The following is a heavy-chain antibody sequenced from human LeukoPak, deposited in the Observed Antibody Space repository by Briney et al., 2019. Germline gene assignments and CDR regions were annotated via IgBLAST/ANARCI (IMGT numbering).Heavy chain of an antibody. CDR1: GFTFSSYS. CDR2: ISSSSYI. D-gene: IGHD2-15*01. CDR3: ARDRFGGSSFYDAFDI. Sequence: PGGSLRLSCAASGFTFSSYSMNWVRQAPGKGLEWVSSISSSSYIYYADSVKGRFTISRDNAKNSLYLQMNSLRAEDTAVYYCARDRFGGSSFYDAFDIWGQGTMVTVSS. V-gene: IGHV3-21*01. J-gene: IGHJ3*02.